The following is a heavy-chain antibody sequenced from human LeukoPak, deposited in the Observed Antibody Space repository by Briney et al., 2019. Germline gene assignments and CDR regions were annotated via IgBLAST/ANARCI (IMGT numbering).Heavy chain of an antibody. V-gene: IGHV1-8*01. CDR2: MNPNSGNT. D-gene: IGHD5-24*01. Sequence: GASVKVSCKASGYTFTSYDINWVRQATGQGLEWMGWMNPNSGNTGYAQKFQGRVTMTRNTSISTAYMELSSLRSEDTAVYYCAAGVEMATEYFDYWGQGTLVTVSS. J-gene: IGHJ4*02. CDR1: GYTFTSYD. CDR3: AAGVEMATEYFDY.